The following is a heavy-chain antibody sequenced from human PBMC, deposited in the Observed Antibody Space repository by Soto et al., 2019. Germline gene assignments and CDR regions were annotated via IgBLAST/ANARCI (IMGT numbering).Heavy chain of an antibody. CDR3: ARASPDRSGAFHI. J-gene: IGHJ3*02. V-gene: IGHV1-2*02. CDR2: INPNSGGT. CDR1: GYTFTGYY. D-gene: IGHD3-22*01. Sequence: ASVKVSCKASGYTFTGYYMHWVRQAPGQGLEWMGWINPNSGGTNYAQKFQGRVTMTRDTSISTAYMELSRLRSDDTAVYYCARASPDRSGAFHIWGQGTMVTVS.